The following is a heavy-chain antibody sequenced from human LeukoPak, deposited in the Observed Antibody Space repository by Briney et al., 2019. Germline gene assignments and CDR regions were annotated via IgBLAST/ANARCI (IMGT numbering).Heavy chain of an antibody. V-gene: IGHV3-53*01. D-gene: IGHD3-22*01. J-gene: IGHJ3*02. CDR2: IYSGGST. CDR3: ARAPPYYYDSSGYLFGEAFDI. Sequence: GGSLRLSCAVSGFTVSSNYMSWVRQAPGKGLEWVSVIYSGGSTYYADSVKGRFTISRDNSKNTLYLQMNSLRAEDTAVYYCARAPPYYYDSSGYLFGEAFDIWGQGTMVTVSS. CDR1: GFTVSSNY.